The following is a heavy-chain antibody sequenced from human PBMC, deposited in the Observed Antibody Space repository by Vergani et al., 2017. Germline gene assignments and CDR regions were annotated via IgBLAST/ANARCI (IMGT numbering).Heavy chain of an antibody. CDR2: ISSSSSYI. D-gene: IGHD2-2*01. Sequence: EVQLVESGGGLVKPGGSLRLSCAASGFTFSSYSMNWVRQAPGKGLGWVSSISSSSSYIYYADSVKGRFTISRDNAKNSLYLQMNSLRAEDTAVYYCARADIVVVPAAPDYWGQGTLVTVSS. CDR1: GFTFSSYS. J-gene: IGHJ4*02. V-gene: IGHV3-21*01. CDR3: ARADIVVVPAAPDY.